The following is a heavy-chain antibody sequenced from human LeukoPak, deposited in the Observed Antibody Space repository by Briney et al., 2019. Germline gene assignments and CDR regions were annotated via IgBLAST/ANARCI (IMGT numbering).Heavy chain of an antibody. V-gene: IGHV4-39*01. CDR1: GGFLSRSNYY. Sequence: SETLSLTCTVSGGFLSRSNYYWGWIRPPPGEGLEWIGSIFYSGITYYNPSLKSRATISVDTSKNQFFLKLSSVTATDTAVYYCARHGGYGDPFDYWGQGTLVTVSS. CDR3: ARHGGYGDPFDY. D-gene: IGHD4-17*01. CDR2: IFYSGIT. J-gene: IGHJ4*02.